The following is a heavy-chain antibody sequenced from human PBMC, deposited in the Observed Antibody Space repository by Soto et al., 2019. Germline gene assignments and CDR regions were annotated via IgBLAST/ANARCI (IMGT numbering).Heavy chain of an antibody. D-gene: IGHD2-2*01. CDR2: IHHTGST. J-gene: IGHJ5*02. CDR1: SGSITSSNW. Sequence: QVQLQESGPGLVKTSGTVSLSCAVSSGSITSSNWWSWVRRPQGKGLEWIGEIHHTGSTNYNPSLASRVTISVDKSKNQFFLRLNSVTAADTAMYYCARGFCASSSCRYGGRLDPWGQGTLVIVSS. CDR3: ARGFCASSSCRYGGRLDP. V-gene: IGHV4-4*02.